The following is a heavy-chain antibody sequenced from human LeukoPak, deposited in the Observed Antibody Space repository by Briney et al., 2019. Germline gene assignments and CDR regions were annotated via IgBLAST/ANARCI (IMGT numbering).Heavy chain of an antibody. CDR2: IIPIFGTA. D-gene: IGHD3-10*01. J-gene: IGHJ2*01. Sequence: SSAKVSCKASGRTFSSYAISWVRQAPGQGLEWMGGIIPIFGTANYAQKFQGRVTITADESTSTAYMELSSLRSEDTAVYYCARNLPTYYYGSGSPGYFDLWGRGTLVTVSS. V-gene: IGHV1-69*01. CDR3: ARNLPTYYYGSGSPGYFDL. CDR1: GRTFSSYA.